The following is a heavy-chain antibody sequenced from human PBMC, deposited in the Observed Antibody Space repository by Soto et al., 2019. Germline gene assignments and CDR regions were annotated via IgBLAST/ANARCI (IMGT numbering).Heavy chain of an antibody. Sequence: QVQLQESGPGLVKPSETLSLTCTVSSDSITNYYWSWIRQSPGKGLEWIGYIHDSGRSNYNPSLKSRVKISVDTSKKQFALKLNSGTAADTAVYSCARVGGSRGWYWGQGTLVTVSS. CDR3: ARVGGSRGWY. CDR2: IHDSGRS. CDR1: SDSITNYY. D-gene: IGHD3-16*01. J-gene: IGHJ4*02. V-gene: IGHV4-59*01.